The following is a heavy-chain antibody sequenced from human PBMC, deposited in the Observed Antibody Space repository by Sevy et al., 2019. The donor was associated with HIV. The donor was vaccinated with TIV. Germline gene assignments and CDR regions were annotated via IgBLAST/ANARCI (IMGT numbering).Heavy chain of an antibody. CDR1: GFMFKSYN. Sequence: GGSLRLSCAASGFMFKSYNMNWVRQAPGTGLEWLSYINSGSGAISYADSVKGRFTVSRDNARNLLYLQMNSLRAEDTAVYYCVRTVSGTFRYDDYWGQGTLVTVSS. D-gene: IGHD3-16*02. J-gene: IGHJ4*02. CDR3: VRTVSGTFRYDDY. CDR2: INSGSGAI. V-gene: IGHV3-48*01.